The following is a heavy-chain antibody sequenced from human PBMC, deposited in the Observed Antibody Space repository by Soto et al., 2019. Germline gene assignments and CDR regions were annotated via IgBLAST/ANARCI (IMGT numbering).Heavy chain of an antibody. Sequence: SETLSLTCTVSGGSISSGDYYWSWIRQPPGKGLEWIGYIYYSGSTYYNPSLKSRVTISVDTSKNQFSLKLSSVTAADTAVYYCARGGSGYSYDLIDYWGQGTLVTVSS. V-gene: IGHV4-30-4*01. J-gene: IGHJ4*02. D-gene: IGHD5-18*01. CDR2: IYYSGST. CDR1: GGSISSGDYY. CDR3: ARGGSGYSYDLIDY.